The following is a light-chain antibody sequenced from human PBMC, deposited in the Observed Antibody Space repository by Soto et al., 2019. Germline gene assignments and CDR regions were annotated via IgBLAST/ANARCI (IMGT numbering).Light chain of an antibody. J-gene: IGKJ5*01. CDR1: QRVSSY. Sequence: IVLTQSPATLSLSPGERATLSCRASQRVSSYLAWYQQKPGQAPRLLIYGASTTATGIPARFSGSGSGTEFTLTISSLQSEDFAVYYCQQYGSSPITFGQGTRLEIK. CDR2: GAS. CDR3: QQYGSSPIT. V-gene: IGKV3-15*01.